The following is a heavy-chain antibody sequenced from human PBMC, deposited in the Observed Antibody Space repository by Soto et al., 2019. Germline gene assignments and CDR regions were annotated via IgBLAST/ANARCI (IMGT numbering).Heavy chain of an antibody. CDR2: ISSSSSTI. D-gene: IGHD6-13*01. Sequence: GGSLRLSCAASGFTFSRYSMNWVRQAPGKGLEWVSYISSSSSTIYYADSVKGRFTISRDNAKNSLYLQMNSLRAEDTAVYYCARDLAAAGTSLRPNWFDPWGQGTLVTVSS. CDR1: GFTFSRYS. V-gene: IGHV3-48*01. J-gene: IGHJ5*02. CDR3: ARDLAAAGTSLRPNWFDP.